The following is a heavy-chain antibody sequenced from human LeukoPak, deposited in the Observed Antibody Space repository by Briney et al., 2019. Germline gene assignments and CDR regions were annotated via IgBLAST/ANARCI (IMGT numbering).Heavy chain of an antibody. CDR2: INPNSGGT. J-gene: IGHJ4*02. Sequence: ASVKVSCKASGYTFTGYYMHWVRQAPGQGLEWMGRINPNSGGTNYAQKFQGRVTMTRDTSTSTVYMELSSLRSEDTAVYYCARDLRRYSDSGDYWGQGTLVTVSS. CDR1: GYTFTGYY. V-gene: IGHV1-2*06. CDR3: ARDLRRYSDSGDY. D-gene: IGHD6-13*01.